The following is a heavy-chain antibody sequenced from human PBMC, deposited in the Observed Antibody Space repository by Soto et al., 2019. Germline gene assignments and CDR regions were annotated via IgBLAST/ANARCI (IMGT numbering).Heavy chain of an antibody. J-gene: IGHJ6*02. Sequence: QVQLQESGPGLVKPSETLSLTCTVSGGSVSSDTHYWSWIRQPPGKRREWIGFIYSSGSTNYNPSLKSRVTMSVDTSKNQCSLKLRSVIVADTAVYHCARFVRSCSGTTCYTRADVWGQGTTVTVSS. CDR3: ARFVRSCSGTTCYTRADV. CDR1: GGSVSSDTHY. CDR2: IYSSGST. D-gene: IGHD2-2*02. V-gene: IGHV4-61*01.